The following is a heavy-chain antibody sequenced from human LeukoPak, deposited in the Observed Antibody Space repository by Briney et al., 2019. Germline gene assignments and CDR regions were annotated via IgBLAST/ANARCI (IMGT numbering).Heavy chain of an antibody. Sequence: PGGSLRLSCAASGFTFSSYGISWVRQAPGQGLEWMGWISTYNGNTNYAQKLQGRVTMTTDTSTSTAYMELRSLRSDDTAVYYCARVDEDGFDYWGQGTLVTVSS. J-gene: IGHJ4*02. CDR3: ARVDEDGFDY. CDR1: GFTFSSYG. CDR2: ISTYNGNT. V-gene: IGHV1-18*01.